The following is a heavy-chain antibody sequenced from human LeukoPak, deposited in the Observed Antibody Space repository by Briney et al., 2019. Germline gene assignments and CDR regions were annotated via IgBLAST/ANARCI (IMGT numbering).Heavy chain of an antibody. V-gene: IGHV3-30-3*01. CDR1: GFTFSSYA. J-gene: IGHJ4*02. CDR3: ARDREWLAHFDH. Sequence: GGSMRLSCAASGFTFSSYAMHWVRQAPGKGLEWVAVISYDGSNKYYADSVKGRFTISRDNPKNTLYLQMNSLRAEDTAVYYCARDREWLAHFDHWGQGTLVTVSS. CDR2: ISYDGSNK. D-gene: IGHD3-3*01.